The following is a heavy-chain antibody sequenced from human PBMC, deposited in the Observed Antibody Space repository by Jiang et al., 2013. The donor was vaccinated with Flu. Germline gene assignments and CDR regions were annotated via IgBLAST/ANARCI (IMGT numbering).Heavy chain of an antibody. J-gene: IGHJ4*02. CDR3: ARQDDILTGYSPFDY. Sequence: GAEVKKPGESLKISCKGSGYSFTSYWIGWVRQMPGKGLEWMGIIYPGDSDTRYSPSFQGQVTISADKSISTAYLQWSSLKASDTAMYYCARQDDILTGYSPFDYWGQGTLVTVSS. CDR2: IYPGDSDT. D-gene: IGHD3-9*01. CDR1: GYSFTSYW. V-gene: IGHV5-51*01.